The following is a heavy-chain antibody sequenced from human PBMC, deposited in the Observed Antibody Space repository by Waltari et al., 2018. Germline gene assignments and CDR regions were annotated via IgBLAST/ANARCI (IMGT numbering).Heavy chain of an antibody. CDR2: IIPTFGTA. D-gene: IGHD3-22*01. CDR1: GGTFSSYA. J-gene: IGHJ4*02. CDR3: ARERYYYDSSGYYQFDY. Sequence: QVQLVQSGAEVKKPGSSVKVSCKASGGTFSSYAISWVRQAPGQGLEWMGRIIPTFGTANYAQKFQGRVTITADKSTSTAYMELSSLRSEDTAVYYCARERYYYDSSGYYQFDYWGQGTLVTVSS. V-gene: IGHV1-69*08.